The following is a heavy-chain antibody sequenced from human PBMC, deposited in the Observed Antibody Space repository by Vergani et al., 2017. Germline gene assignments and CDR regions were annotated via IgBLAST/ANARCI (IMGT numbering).Heavy chain of an antibody. CDR3: ARDLEGCGGDCLPNWFDP. J-gene: IGHJ5*02. D-gene: IGHD2-21*02. CDR1: GYSFTSYW. CDR2: IYPGDSDT. V-gene: IGHV5-51*01. Sequence: EVQLVQSGAEVKKPGESLKISCKGSGYSFTSYWIGWVRQMPGKGLEWMGIIYPGDSDTRYSPSFQGQVTISADKSISTAYLQWSSLKASDTAMYYCARDLEGCGGDCLPNWFDPWGQGTLVTVSS.